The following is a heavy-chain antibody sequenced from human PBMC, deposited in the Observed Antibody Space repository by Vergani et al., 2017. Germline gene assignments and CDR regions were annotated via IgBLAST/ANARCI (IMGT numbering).Heavy chain of an antibody. Sequence: QVQLLESGPGLLKPSETLSLTCSVSGYSITSGYYWGWIRQPPGRGLEWIGSIYHTGSAYYNPSLKSRVTVSVDTAMNQVSLKLNSVTAEDTAVYYCVRTVALWFGETKDGGWFDPWGKGTLVTVTS. CDR1: GYSITSGYY. CDR2: IYHTGSA. V-gene: IGHV4-38-2*01. D-gene: IGHD3-10*01. J-gene: IGHJ5*02. CDR3: VRTVALWFGETKDGGWFDP.